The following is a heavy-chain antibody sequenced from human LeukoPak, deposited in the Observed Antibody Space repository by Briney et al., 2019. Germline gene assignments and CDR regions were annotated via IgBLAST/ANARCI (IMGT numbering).Heavy chain of an antibody. Sequence: GGPLTLSCAASGFTFSAHWMTWVRQAPGKGLEWVANIKEDGSEKYYVDSVRGRFTISRDNAKNSVYLQMSSLRAEDTAVYYCARMNYVSTGWGAPFDYWGQGTLVTVSS. V-gene: IGHV3-7*01. J-gene: IGHJ4*02. D-gene: IGHD1-7*01. CDR3: ARMNYVSTGWGAPFDY. CDR1: GFTFSAHW. CDR2: IKEDGSEK.